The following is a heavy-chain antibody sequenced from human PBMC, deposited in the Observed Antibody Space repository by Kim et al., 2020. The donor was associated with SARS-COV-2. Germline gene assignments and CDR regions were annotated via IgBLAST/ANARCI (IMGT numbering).Heavy chain of an antibody. J-gene: IGHJ5*02. Sequence: SVKVSCKASGGTFSSYAISWVRQAPGQGLEWMGRIIPILGIANYAQKFQGRVTITADKSTSTAYMELSSLRSEDTAVYYCARCNSSGWYGHLYNWFDPWGQGTLVTVSS. D-gene: IGHD6-19*01. CDR3: ARCNSSGWYGHLYNWFDP. V-gene: IGHV1-69*04. CDR1: GGTFSSYA. CDR2: IIPILGIA.